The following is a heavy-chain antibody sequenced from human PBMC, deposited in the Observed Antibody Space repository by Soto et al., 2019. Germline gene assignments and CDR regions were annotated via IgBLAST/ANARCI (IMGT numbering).Heavy chain of an antibody. CDR1: GFTFSSYA. D-gene: IGHD1-20*01. CDR2: ISGSGGST. Sequence: PGGSLRLSCAASGFTFSSYAMSWVRQAPGKGLEWVSAISGSGGSTYYADSVKGRFTISRDNSKNTLYLQMNSLRAEDTAVYYCAKRSRITGTTNWFDPWGQGTLVTVSS. J-gene: IGHJ5*02. V-gene: IGHV3-23*01. CDR3: AKRSRITGTTNWFDP.